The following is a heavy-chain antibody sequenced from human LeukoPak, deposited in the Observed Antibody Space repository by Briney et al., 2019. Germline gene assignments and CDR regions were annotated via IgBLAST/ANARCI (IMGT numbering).Heavy chain of an antibody. D-gene: IGHD5-18*01. J-gene: IGHJ4*02. CDR1: GFSFSGYS. CDR2: ISSSSSMI. V-gene: IGHV3-48*04. CDR3: ARSFRGDSYGYEAAR. Sequence: PGGSLRLSCAASGFSFSGYSMHWVRQAPGKGLEWLSYISSSSSMICYADSVKGRFTISRDNAKNSLYLQMNSLSAEDTATYYCARSFRGDSYGYEAARWGQGTLVTVSS.